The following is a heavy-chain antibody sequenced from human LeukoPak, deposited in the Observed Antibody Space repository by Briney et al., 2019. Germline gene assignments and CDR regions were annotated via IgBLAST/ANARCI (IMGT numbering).Heavy chain of an antibody. Sequence: GSLRLSCAASGFTFSTFGMHWVRQAPGKGLEWVAFIRYDGSNKYYADSVKGRFTISRDNAKNSLYLQMSSLRVEDTAVYYCERGQYDILTGYWFDPWGQGTLVTVSS. CDR1: GFTFSTFG. CDR3: ERGQYDILTGYWFDP. CDR2: IRYDGSNK. J-gene: IGHJ5*02. D-gene: IGHD3-9*01. V-gene: IGHV3-30*02.